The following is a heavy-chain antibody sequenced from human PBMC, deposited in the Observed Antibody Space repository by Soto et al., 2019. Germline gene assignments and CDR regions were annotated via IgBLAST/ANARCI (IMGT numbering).Heavy chain of an antibody. V-gene: IGHV1-3*01. D-gene: IGHD2-2*01. J-gene: IGHJ6*03. CDR3: AREARDLPLYYYYYYIDV. CDR2: INAGNGNT. Sequence: ASVKVSCKASGYTFTSYAMHWVRQAPGQRLEWMGWINAGNGNTKYSQKFQGRVTITRDTSASTAYMELSSLRSEDTAVYYCAREARDLPLYYYYYYIDVWGKGTTVTVSS. CDR1: GYTFTSYA.